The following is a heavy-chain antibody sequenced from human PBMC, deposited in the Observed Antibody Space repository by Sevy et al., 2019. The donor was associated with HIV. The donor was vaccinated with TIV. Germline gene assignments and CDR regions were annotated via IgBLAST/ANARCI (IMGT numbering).Heavy chain of an antibody. CDR1: GFTFSKYS. CDR2: LSFGCGEI. D-gene: IGHD2-8*01. V-gene: IGHV3-23*01. Sequence: GGSLRLSCAASGFTFSKYSMSWVRQPPGKGLEWVSTLSFGCGEINYAVSVKGRFTISRDNSKGSVYLQMNNLRPEDTAVYYCAREGCTKPHDYWGQGTLVTVSS. J-gene: IGHJ4*02. CDR3: AREGCTKPHDY.